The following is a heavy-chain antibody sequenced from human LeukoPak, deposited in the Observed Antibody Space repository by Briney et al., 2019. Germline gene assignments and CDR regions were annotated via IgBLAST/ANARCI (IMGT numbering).Heavy chain of an antibody. CDR2: INPNSGGT. Sequence: ASVKVSCKASGGTFSSYAISWVRQAPGQGLEWMGWINPNSGGTNYAQKFQGRVTMTRDTSISTAYMELSRLRSDDTAVYYCARSANYYGSGSLGHWGQGTLVTVSS. CDR3: ARSANYYGSGSLGH. V-gene: IGHV1-2*02. CDR1: GGTFSSYA. J-gene: IGHJ4*02. D-gene: IGHD3-10*01.